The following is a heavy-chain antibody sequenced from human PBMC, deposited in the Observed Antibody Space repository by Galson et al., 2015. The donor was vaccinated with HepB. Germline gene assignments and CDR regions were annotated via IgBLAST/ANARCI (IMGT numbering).Heavy chain of an antibody. D-gene: IGHD6-6*01. V-gene: IGHV3-33*01. J-gene: IGHJ5*02. CDR1: GFTFSSYG. CDR2: IWYDGSLK. CDR3: ARDHIAARPGWSDP. Sequence: SLRLSCAASGFTFSSYGMHWVRQGPGKGLEWVAVIWYDGSLKYYADSVKGRFTISRDNSKNILYLQMTSLRVEDTAVYYCARDHIAARPGWSDPWGQGTLVTVSP.